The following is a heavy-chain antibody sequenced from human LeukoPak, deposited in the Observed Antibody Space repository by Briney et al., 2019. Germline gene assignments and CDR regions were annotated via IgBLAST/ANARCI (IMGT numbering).Heavy chain of an antibody. CDR1: GYTFTGYN. Sequence: GASVKVSCKASGYTFTGYNIYWVRQAPGQGLEWMGRINPDSGGTNYAQKFQGRVTMTRDTSISSAYMDLSRLTSDDTAVYYCARGAGSSWFDYWGQGTLVTASS. J-gene: IGHJ4*02. D-gene: IGHD6-13*01. CDR3: ARGAGSSWFDY. V-gene: IGHV1-2*02. CDR2: INPDSGGT.